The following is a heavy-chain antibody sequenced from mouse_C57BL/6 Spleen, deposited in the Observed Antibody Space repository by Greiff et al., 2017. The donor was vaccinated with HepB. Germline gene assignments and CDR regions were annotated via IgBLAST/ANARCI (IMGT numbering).Heavy chain of an antibody. V-gene: IGHV1-54*01. CDR3: ARGSNYLYYFDY. CDR2: INPGSGGT. Sequence: VQLQQSGAELVRPGPSVKVSCKASGYAFTNYLIEWVKQRPGQGLEWIGVINPGSGGTNYNEKFKGKATLTADKSSSTAYMQLSSLTSEDSAVYFCARGSNYLYYFDYWGQGTTLTVSS. J-gene: IGHJ2*01. D-gene: IGHD2-5*01. CDR1: GYAFTNYL.